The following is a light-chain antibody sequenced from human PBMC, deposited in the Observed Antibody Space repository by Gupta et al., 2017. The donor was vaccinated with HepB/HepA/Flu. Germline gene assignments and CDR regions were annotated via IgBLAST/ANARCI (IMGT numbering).Light chain of an antibody. Sequence: QSVLTQPPSASGTPGQRVTISCSGSSSNIGDNTVYWYQQLPGTAPKLLIYSNNQRPSGVPDRFSGSKSGTSASLAISGLQSEDEADYYCAAWDDSLNGKLFGGGTKLTVL. J-gene: IGLJ2*01. CDR3: AAWDDSLNGKL. CDR2: SNN. CDR1: SSNIGDNT. V-gene: IGLV1-44*01.